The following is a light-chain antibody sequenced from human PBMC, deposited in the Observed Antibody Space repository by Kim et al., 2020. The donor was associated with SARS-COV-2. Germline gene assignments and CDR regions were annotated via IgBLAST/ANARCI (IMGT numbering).Light chain of an antibody. CDR2: EVR. V-gene: IGLV2-23*02. J-gene: IGLJ1*01. CDR1: SSDVGNYNL. CDR3: CSYAGNWTSYV. Sequence: QSITISCTGTSSDVGNYNLVSWYQQHPGKAPKLIIYEVRERPSGISDRFSGSKSGNTASLTISGLQTEDGTDYFCCSYAGNWTSYVFGTGTKVTVL.